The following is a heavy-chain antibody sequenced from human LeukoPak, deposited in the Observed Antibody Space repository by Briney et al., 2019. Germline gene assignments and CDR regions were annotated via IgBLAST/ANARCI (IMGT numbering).Heavy chain of an antibody. V-gene: IGHV5-51*01. CDR3: ARRDRDVPGYYMDV. Sequence: GESLKVSCKGSGYSFSNYWIGWVRQMPGKGLEWMGIIYPGDSDTRYSPSFQGQVTISADKSISTAYLQWSSLQASDTAIYYCARRDRDVPGYYMDVWGKGTTVTVSS. CDR1: GYSFSNYW. CDR2: IYPGDSDT. J-gene: IGHJ6*03. D-gene: IGHD1-14*01.